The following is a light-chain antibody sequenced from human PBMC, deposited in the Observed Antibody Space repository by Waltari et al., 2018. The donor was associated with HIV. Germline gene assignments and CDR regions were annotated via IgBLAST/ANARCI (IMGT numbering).Light chain of an antibody. CDR2: QDS. CDR3: QTWDNNFYV. J-gene: IGLJ1*01. Sequence: SYELTQPPSVSVSPGQTASITCSAAQLDNNYHWWYQQKSGQSPVLVIYQDSKRPPGIPERFSGSHSGHTATLTISGTQTVDEADYYCQTWDNNFYVFGSGTKVTVL. V-gene: IGLV3-1*01. CDR1: QLDNNY.